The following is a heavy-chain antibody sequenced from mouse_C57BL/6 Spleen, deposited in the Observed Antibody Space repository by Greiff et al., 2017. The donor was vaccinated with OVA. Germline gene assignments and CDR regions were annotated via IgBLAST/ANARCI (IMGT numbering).Heavy chain of an antibody. CDR2: IDPENGDT. CDR1: GFNIKDDY. J-gene: IGHJ3*01. V-gene: IGHV14-4*01. Sequence: EMQVVESGAELVRPGASVKLSCTASGFNIKDDYMHWVKQRPEQGLEWIGWIDPENGDTEYASKFQGKATITADTSSNTAYLQLSSLTSEDTAVYYCTNYGSSYRCAYWGQGTLVTVSA. D-gene: IGHD1-1*01. CDR3: TNYGSSYRCAY.